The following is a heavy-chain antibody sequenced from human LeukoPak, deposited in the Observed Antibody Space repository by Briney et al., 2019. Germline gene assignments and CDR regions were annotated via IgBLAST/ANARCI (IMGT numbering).Heavy chain of an antibody. V-gene: IGHV3-30*18. CDR1: GFTFSSYG. J-gene: IGHJ4*02. Sequence: HPGGSLRLSCAASGFTFSSYGMHWVRQAPGKGLEWVAVISYDGSKKYYADSVKGRFTISRDNSKNTLYLQMNSLRAEDTAVYYCAKDLGYCSSGSCTTIDYWGQGTLVTVSS. CDR2: ISYDGSKK. CDR3: AKDLGYCSSGSCTTIDY. D-gene: IGHD2-15*01.